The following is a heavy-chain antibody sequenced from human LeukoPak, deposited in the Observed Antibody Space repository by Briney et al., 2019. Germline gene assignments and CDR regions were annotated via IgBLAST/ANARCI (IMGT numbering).Heavy chain of an antibody. J-gene: IGHJ4*02. D-gene: IGHD5-24*01. Sequence: GGSLRLSCVASGFPFSRYWMTWVRQAPGKGLEWVANIKQDGSKKSYVDSVKGRFTISRDNAKNSLYLQMNSLRAEDTAIYYCTRVGYIDEGIDYWGPGTLVTVSS. CDR1: GFPFSRYW. V-gene: IGHV3-7*04. CDR3: TRVGYIDEGIDY. CDR2: IKQDGSKK.